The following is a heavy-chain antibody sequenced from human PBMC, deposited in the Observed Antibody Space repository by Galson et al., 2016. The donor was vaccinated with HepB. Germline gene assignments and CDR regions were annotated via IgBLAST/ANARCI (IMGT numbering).Heavy chain of an antibody. CDR1: GYNFTNYG. D-gene: IGHD4-17*01. V-gene: IGHV1-18*01. J-gene: IGHJ2*01. Sequence: SVKVSCKASGYNFTNYGISWVRQAPGQGLEWMGSLSASNDNTNYAQKFQGRVFMTTDTSTNTAYMELRSLTSDDTAVYYCAREGGGMDYGTNFWYFDVWGRGTLVTVSS. CDR2: LSASNDNT. CDR3: AREGGGMDYGTNFWYFDV.